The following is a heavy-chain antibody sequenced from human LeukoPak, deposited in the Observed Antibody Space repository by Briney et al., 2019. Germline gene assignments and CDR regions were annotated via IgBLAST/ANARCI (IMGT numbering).Heavy chain of an antibody. D-gene: IGHD2-15*01. CDR3: VRGYCSGPTCYHFDY. CDR2: FYYSGSD. V-gene: IGHV4-59*01. J-gene: IGHJ4*02. CDR1: GASITSYY. Sequence: PSETLSLTCTVSGASITSYYWNWVRQPPGKGLEWVGYFYYSGSDNYNPFLKSRITISVDTSKNQFSLKLSSVTAADTAVYYCVRGYCSGPTCYHFDYWGQGTLVTVSS.